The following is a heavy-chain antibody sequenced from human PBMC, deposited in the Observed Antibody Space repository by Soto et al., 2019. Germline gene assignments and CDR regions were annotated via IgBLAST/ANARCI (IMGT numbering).Heavy chain of an antibody. V-gene: IGHV3-23*01. CDR2: ISGSGGST. D-gene: IGHD6-13*01. J-gene: IGHJ3*02. CDR3: AKAWVSSWYDAFDI. Sequence: GGSRRLSWAASGFTFSSYAMSWVRQAPGKGLEWVSAISGSGGSTYYADSVNGRFTISRDNSKNTLYLQMNSLRAEDTAVYYCAKAWVSSWYDAFDIWGQGTMVTVSS. CDR1: GFTFSSYA.